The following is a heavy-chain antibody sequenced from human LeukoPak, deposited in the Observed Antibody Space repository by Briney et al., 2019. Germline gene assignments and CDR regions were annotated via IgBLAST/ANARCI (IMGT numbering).Heavy chain of an antibody. CDR3: ARRKVGYCSSTSCSSAYYYYMDV. CDR1: GDSITIYY. Sequence: PSETLSLTCTVSGDSITIYYWSWIRQPPGKGLEWIGEINHSGSTNYNPSLKSRVTISVDTSKNQFSLKLSSVTAADTAVYYCARRKVGYCSSTSCSSAYYYYMDVWGKGTTVTISS. CDR2: INHSGST. J-gene: IGHJ6*03. D-gene: IGHD2-2*01. V-gene: IGHV4-34*01.